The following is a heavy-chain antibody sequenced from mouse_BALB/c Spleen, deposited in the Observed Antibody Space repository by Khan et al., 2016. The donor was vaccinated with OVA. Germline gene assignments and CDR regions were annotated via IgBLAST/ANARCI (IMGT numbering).Heavy chain of an antibody. CDR3: AREGAYYRSDGWFAY. Sequence: QVQLKESGAELARPGASVKMSCKASGYTFTSYTMHWVKQRPGQGLVWIGYINPSSGYTNYNQKFKDKATLTADKSSSTAYMQLSSLTSEDSAVYYCAREGAYYRSDGWFAYWGQGTLVTVSA. J-gene: IGHJ3*01. CDR2: INPSSGYT. D-gene: IGHD2-14*01. CDR1: GYTFTSYT. V-gene: IGHV1-4*01.